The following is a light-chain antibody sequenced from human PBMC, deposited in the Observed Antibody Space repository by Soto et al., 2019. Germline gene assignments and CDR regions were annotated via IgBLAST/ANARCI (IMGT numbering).Light chain of an antibody. CDR1: QTISSNY. V-gene: IGKV3-20*01. J-gene: IGKJ3*01. Sequence: EIVLTQSPGTLSLSPGERATLSCRATQTISSNYLAWYRQKPGQAPKLLIHGASTRATGIPDRFSGSGSGTDFTLTISSLQPEDFATYHCQQLQRTPFTFGPGTTVDV. CDR2: GAS. CDR3: QQLQRTPFT.